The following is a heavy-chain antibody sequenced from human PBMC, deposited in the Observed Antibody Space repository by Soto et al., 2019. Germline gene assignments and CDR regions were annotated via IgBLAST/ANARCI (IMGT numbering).Heavy chain of an antibody. CDR1: GFIFSNVW. D-gene: IGHD1-26*01. J-gene: IGHJ5*01. CDR2: IKSKSDDGTT. V-gene: IGHV3-15*01. CDR3: NTYGVGATNSWFDP. Sequence: GGSLRLSCAGSGFIFSNVWMNWVRQAPGKGLGWVGHIKSKSDDGTTDYAAPVKGRFTISRDDSKNTPYLEMNSLQSEDTALYYCNTYGVGATNSWFDPWGQGTLVTVSS.